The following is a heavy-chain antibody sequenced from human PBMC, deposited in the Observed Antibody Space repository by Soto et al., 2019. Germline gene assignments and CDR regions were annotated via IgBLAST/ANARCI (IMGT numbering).Heavy chain of an antibody. Sequence: PGGSLRLSCAVSGFSVSSSHMNWVRQAPGKGLEWVSRISTDGSYTAYTDSVEGRFTISRDNAKNTLFLEMNSLRVEDTAVYYCASFGSAWSQSHWGPGTLVTVSS. CDR3: ASFGSAWSQSH. CDR1: GFSVSSSH. V-gene: IGHV3-74*03. CDR2: ISTDGSYT. J-gene: IGHJ4*02. D-gene: IGHD6-19*01.